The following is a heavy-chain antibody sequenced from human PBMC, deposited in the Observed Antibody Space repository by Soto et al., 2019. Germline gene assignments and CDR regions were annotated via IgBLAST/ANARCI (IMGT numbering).Heavy chain of an antibody. CDR3: ARGCSGTVMIGCDY. CDR2: ISPYNGNT. CDR1: GYTFTDYG. Sequence: QVQLVQSGADVKKPGASVKVSCKASGYTFTDYGISWVRQAPGQGLEWMGWISPYNGNTNYAQKVQGGVTMTPDTSTRTAYMELRSLRSDDTAVYYCARGCSGTVMIGCDYWGRGTLVTVSS. J-gene: IGHJ4*02. V-gene: IGHV1-18*01. D-gene: IGHD1-1*01.